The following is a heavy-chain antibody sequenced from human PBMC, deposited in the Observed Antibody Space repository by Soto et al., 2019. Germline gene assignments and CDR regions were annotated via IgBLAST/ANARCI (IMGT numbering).Heavy chain of an antibody. CDR2: NHYSEST. Sequence: PSETLSLTCTVSGGSISSYYWSWIRQHPGKGLEWIGYNHYSESTYYTPSPNSRLTISVDTSKNHLSLKLSSVTAADTAVYYCAGASTWHPGAFDIWGQGTTVT. CDR3: AGASTWHPGAFDI. D-gene: IGHD5-12*01. J-gene: IGHJ3*02. V-gene: IGHV4-59*06. CDR1: GGSISSYY.